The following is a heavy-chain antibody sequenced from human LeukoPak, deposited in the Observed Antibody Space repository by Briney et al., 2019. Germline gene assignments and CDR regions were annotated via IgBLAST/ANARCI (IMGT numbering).Heavy chain of an antibody. V-gene: IGHV3-48*01. CDR1: GFTFSSYS. CDR3: ARDRSDYCSSTSCYSIFYMDV. D-gene: IGHD2-2*01. J-gene: IGHJ6*03. Sequence: PGGSLRLSCAASGFTFSSYSMNWVRQAPGKGLEWVSYISSSSSTIYYADSVKGRFTISRDNAKNSLYLQMNSLRAEDTAVYYCARDRSDYCSSTSCYSIFYMDVWGKGTTVTISS. CDR2: ISSSSSTI.